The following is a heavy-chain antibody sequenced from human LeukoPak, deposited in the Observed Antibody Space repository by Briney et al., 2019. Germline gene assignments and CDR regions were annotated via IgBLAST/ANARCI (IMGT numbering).Heavy chain of an antibody. J-gene: IGHJ6*03. Sequence: PSETLSLTCSVSGYSISSAYYWGWIRQPPGKGLEWIGTMYHSGSTNYNPSLKSRGTISVDTSKNQFSLKLSSVTAADTAVYYCARVSDSSSWNYYYYMDVWGKGTTVTISS. V-gene: IGHV4-38-2*02. CDR2: MYHSGST. CDR1: GYSISSAYY. CDR3: ARVSDSSSWNYYYYMDV. D-gene: IGHD6-13*01.